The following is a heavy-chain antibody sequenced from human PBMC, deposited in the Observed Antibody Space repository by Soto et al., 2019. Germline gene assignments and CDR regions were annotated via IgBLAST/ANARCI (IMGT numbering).Heavy chain of an antibody. CDR3: ARRRMESSGWYPPALNYYGMDV. CDR1: GGSISSSSYY. Sequence: TLSLTCTVSGGSISSSSYYWGWIRQPPGKGLEWIGSIYYSGSTYYNPSLKSRVTISVDTSKNQFSLKLSSVTAADTAVYYCARRRMESSGWYPPALNYYGMDVWGQGTPVTVSS. J-gene: IGHJ6*02. V-gene: IGHV4-39*01. D-gene: IGHD6-19*01. CDR2: IYYSGST.